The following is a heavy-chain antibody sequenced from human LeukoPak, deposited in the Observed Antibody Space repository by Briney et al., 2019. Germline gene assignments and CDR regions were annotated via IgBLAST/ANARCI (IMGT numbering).Heavy chain of an antibody. CDR2: NNHSGNP. D-gene: IGHD5-12*01. J-gene: IGHJ6*01. CDR3: ARAYSGYDLNYYYGMDV. Sequence: SETLSLTFAVYGGSFSGYYWSWIRQPPAKGLGWIGDNNHSGNPNYNPSLKSPITISVDTSKDQFSLELSSVAAADTAAYYRARAYSGYDLNYYYGMDVGPQGTTLSVSS. V-gene: IGHV4-34*01. CDR1: GGSFSGYY.